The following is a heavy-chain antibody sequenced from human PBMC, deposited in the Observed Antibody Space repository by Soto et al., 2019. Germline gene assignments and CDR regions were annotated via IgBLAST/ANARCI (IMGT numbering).Heavy chain of an antibody. D-gene: IGHD3-10*01. CDR3: ASLMIRETIDF. J-gene: IGHJ4*02. CDR1: GFTFGSYW. Sequence: EVQLVESGGGLVQPGGSLRLSCEASGFTFGSYWMNWVRQAPGEGLAWVSRINAEGTTTFYADSVKGRFTISRDNAKNTLYLDMHSLCAEVTAVYFCASLMIRETIDFWGQGTLVTVSP. V-gene: IGHV3-74*01. CDR2: INAEGTTT.